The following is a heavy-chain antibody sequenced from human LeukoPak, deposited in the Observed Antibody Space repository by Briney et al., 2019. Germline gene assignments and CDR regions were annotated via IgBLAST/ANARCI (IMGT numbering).Heavy chain of an antibody. V-gene: IGHV1-46*01. D-gene: IGHD3-10*01. Sequence: ASVKVSCKASEYTFTSYYMHWVRQAPGQGLERMGIINPSGGSTSYAQKFQGRVTMTRDTSTSTVYMELSSLRSEDTAVYYCARDLAYGSGSYYTPGYYYYGMDVWGQGTTVTVSS. CDR1: EYTFTSYY. CDR2: INPSGGST. CDR3: ARDLAYGSGSYYTPGYYYYGMDV. J-gene: IGHJ6*02.